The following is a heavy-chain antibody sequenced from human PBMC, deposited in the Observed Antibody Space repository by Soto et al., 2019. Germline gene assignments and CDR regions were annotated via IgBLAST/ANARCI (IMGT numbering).Heavy chain of an antibody. J-gene: IGHJ4*02. CDR2: IRGDGGYT. D-gene: IGHD4-17*01. CDR3: GRDHYGFNSIDY. V-gene: IGHV3-74*01. CDR1: GFTFSSHW. Sequence: HPGGSLRLSCAASGFTFSSHWMHWVRQVPGKGLVHVSRIRGDGGYTDHAESVKGRFTISRDNAKNTLFLQMNSLRVEDTGVYYCGRDHYGFNSIDYWGQGTLVTVSS.